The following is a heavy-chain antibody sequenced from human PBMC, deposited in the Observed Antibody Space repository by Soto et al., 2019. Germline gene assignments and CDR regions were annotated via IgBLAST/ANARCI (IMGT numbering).Heavy chain of an antibody. CDR2: MRSKANSYAT. J-gene: IGHJ4*02. Sequence: EVQLVESGGGLVQPGGSLKLSCAASGFTFSGSAMHWVRQASGKGLGWVGRMRSKANSYATAYAASVKGRFTISRDDSKTTAYLQLTSLKTEDTAMYYCTRSVTGTTAHFDYWGQGTLVTVSS. V-gene: IGHV3-73*02. CDR3: TRSVTGTTAHFDY. D-gene: IGHD1-7*01. CDR1: GFTFSGSA.